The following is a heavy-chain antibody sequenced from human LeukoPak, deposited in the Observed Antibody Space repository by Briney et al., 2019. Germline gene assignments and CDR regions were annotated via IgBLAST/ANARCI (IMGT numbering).Heavy chain of an antibody. CDR3: ARAPAEIGGYYPEYFRQ. D-gene: IGHD3-22*01. V-gene: IGHV3-74*01. Sequence: GGSLRLSCSASGFTFSRYWMHWVRQPPGKGLVWVSCIKSDGSTNYPDSVKGRFTISRDNAKNTVSLQMNSLRAEDTVVYYCARAPAEIGGYYPEYFRQWGQGTLVPVS. CDR1: GFTFSRYW. CDR2: IKSDGST. J-gene: IGHJ1*01.